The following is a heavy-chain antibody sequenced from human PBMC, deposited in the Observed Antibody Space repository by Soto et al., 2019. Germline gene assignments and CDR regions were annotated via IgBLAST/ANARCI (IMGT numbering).Heavy chain of an antibody. D-gene: IGHD6-6*01. J-gene: IGHJ5*01. V-gene: IGHV3-30*18. CDR3: AKDRSLSGQRVAKFCNWFAS. CDR2: ISYGGSNK. CDR1: GFTFSSYG. Sequence: GGSLRLSCAASGFTFSSYGMHWVRQAPGKGLEWVAVISYGGSNKYYADSVKGRFTISRDNSKNTLYLQMNSLRAEDTAVYYCAKDRSLSGQRVAKFCNWFASWGQGTLVTVSS.